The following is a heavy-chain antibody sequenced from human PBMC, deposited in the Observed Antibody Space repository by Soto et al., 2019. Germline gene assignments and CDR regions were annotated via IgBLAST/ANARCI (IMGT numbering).Heavy chain of an antibody. V-gene: IGHV1-3*01. J-gene: IGHJ4*02. CDR2: INAGNGNT. CDR3: ARSPNPYYFDY. CDR1: GYTFTSYP. Sequence: ASVKVSCKASGYTFTSYPMHWVRQAPGQRLEWMGWINAGNGNTKYSQKFQGRVTITRDTSASTAYMELSSLRSEDTAVYYCARSPNPYYFDYWGQGTLVTVSS.